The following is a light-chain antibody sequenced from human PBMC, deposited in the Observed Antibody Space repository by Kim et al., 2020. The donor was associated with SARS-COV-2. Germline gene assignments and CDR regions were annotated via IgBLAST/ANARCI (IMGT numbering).Light chain of an antibody. CDR1: QGISSY. CDR2: AAS. V-gene: IGKV1-8*01. Sequence: AIRITQSPSSLSASTGDRVTITCRASQGISSYLAWYQQKPGKAPKLLIYAASTLQSGVPSRFSGSGSGTDFTLTISCLQSEDFATYYCQQYYSYPWTFGQGNKVDIK. J-gene: IGKJ1*01. CDR3: QQYYSYPWT.